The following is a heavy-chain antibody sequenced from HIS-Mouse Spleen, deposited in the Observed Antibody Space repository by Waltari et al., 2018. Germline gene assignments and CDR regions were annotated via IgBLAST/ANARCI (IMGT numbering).Heavy chain of an antibody. CDR2: IDWDDDK. CDR3: ARIAEGYTSGWYAFDY. D-gene: IGHD6-19*01. CDR1: GFSLSTSGMC. V-gene: IGHV2-70*15. J-gene: IGHJ4*02. Sequence: QVTLRESGPALVKPTQTLTLTCTFSGFSLSTSGMCVSWLRQPPGKALEWLARIDWDDDKYYSTSLKTRLTISKDTSKNQVVLTMTNMDPVDTAKYYCARIAEGYTSGWYAFDYWGQGTLVTVSS.